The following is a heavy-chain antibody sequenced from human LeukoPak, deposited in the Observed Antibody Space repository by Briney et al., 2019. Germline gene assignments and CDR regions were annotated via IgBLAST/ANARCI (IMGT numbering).Heavy chain of an antibody. J-gene: IGHJ5*02. CDR3: ARARTTGTTGNWFDP. V-gene: IGHV3-21*01. Sequence: SCKASGGTFSSYSMNWVRQAPGKGLEWVSSISSSSSYIYYADSVKGRFTISRDNAKNSLYLQMTSLRAEDTAVYYCARARTTGTTGNWFDPWGQGTLVTVSS. CDR1: GGTFSSYS. D-gene: IGHD1-1*01. CDR2: ISSSSSYI.